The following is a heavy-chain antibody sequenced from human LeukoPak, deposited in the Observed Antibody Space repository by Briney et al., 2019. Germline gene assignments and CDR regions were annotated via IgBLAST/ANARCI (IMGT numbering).Heavy chain of an antibody. CDR3: ARGPRNDP. J-gene: IGHJ5*02. CDR1: GYPFTTWE. V-gene: IGHV1-8*01. D-gene: IGHD1-14*01. Sequence: GASVKVSCKTSGYPFTTWEINWVRQAAGQGLEWMGWVHPNSGNTACAQKFQGRVTMTRDTSISTAYMELSGLRSDDTAVNFCARGPRNDPWGQGTLVTVSS. CDR2: VHPNSGNT.